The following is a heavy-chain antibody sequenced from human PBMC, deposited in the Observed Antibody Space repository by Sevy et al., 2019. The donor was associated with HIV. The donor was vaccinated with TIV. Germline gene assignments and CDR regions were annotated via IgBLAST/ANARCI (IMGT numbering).Heavy chain of an antibody. Sequence: GESLKISCKGSGYSFTSYWIGWVRQMPGKGLEWMGLIYPCDSDIRYSPSFQGQVTISADNSISTSYLQWSSLKASDTAMYICARRVYDSSGYTQYYFDSWGQGTLVTVSS. CDR1: GYSFTSYW. D-gene: IGHD3-22*01. CDR3: ARRVYDSSGYTQYYFDS. CDR2: IYPCDSDI. V-gene: IGHV5-51*01. J-gene: IGHJ4*02.